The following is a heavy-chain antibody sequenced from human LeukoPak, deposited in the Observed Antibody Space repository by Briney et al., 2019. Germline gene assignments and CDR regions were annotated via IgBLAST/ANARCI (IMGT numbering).Heavy chain of an antibody. CDR1: GYTFTVYS. Sequence: ASVKVSCKASGYTFTVYSMHWVRQAPGQGLEWMGWINPNSGGTNYAQKFQGRVTMTRDTSISTAYMELSRLRSDDTAVYYCARGLDSRIAVAGAEYYFDYWGQGTLVTVSS. V-gene: IGHV1-2*02. D-gene: IGHD6-19*01. J-gene: IGHJ4*02. CDR2: INPNSGGT. CDR3: ARGLDSRIAVAGAEYYFDY.